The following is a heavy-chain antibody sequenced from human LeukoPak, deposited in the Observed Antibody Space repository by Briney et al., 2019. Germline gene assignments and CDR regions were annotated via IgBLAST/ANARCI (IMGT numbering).Heavy chain of an antibody. V-gene: IGHV4-59*01. CDR3: ARERYSSGWYATEYYFDY. J-gene: IGHJ4*01. D-gene: IGHD6-19*01. CDR1: GGSISSYY. Sequence: PSETLSLTCTVSGGSISSYYWSWIRQPPGKGLEWIGYIYYSGSTNYNPSPKSRVTISVDTSKNQFSLKLSSVTAADTAVYYCARERYSSGWYATEYYFDYWGQGTLVTVSS. CDR2: IYYSGST.